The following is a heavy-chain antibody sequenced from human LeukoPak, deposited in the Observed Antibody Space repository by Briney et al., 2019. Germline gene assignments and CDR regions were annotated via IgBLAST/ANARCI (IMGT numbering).Heavy chain of an antibody. Sequence: PGGSLRLSCAASGFTFSNYAMSWVRQAPGRGLEWVSAISNNGGATYYADSVKGRFTISRDNSKNTLFVQMSSLRAEDTAVYHCARRLGYCSDGSCYFDSWGQGTLVTVSS. V-gene: IGHV3-23*01. CDR2: ISNNGGAT. CDR1: GFTFSNYA. D-gene: IGHD2-15*01. CDR3: ARRLGYCSDGSCYFDS. J-gene: IGHJ4*02.